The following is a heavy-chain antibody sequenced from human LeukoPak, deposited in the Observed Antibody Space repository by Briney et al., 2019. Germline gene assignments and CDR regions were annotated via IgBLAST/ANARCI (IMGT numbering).Heavy chain of an antibody. J-gene: IGHJ4*02. V-gene: IGHV4-34*01. CDR2: INHSGST. D-gene: IGHD3-22*01. CDR3: AITSSGYYRRLDY. CDR1: GGSFSGYY. Sequence: SETLSLTCAVYGGSFSGYYWSWIRQPPGKGLEWIGEINHSGSTNYNPSLKSRVTISVDTSKNQFSLKLSSVTAADTAVYYCAITSSGYYRRLDYWGQGTLVTVSS.